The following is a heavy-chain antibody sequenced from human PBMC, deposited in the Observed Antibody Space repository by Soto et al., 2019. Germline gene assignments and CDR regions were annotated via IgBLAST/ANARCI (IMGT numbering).Heavy chain of an antibody. V-gene: IGHV4-34*01. D-gene: IGHD5-18*01. Sequence: PSETLSLTCAVYGGSFSGYYWSWIRQPPGKGLEWIGEINHSGSTNYNPSLKSRVTISVDTSKNQFSLKLSSVTAADTAVYYCARHRTDTAMVTVWFDPWGQGTLVTVSS. J-gene: IGHJ5*02. CDR3: ARHRTDTAMVTVWFDP. CDR1: GGSFSGYY. CDR2: INHSGST.